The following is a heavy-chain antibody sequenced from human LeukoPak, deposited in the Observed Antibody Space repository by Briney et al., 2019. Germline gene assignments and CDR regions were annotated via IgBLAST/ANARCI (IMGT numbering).Heavy chain of an antibody. Sequence: PGGSLRLSCAASGFTFSSYAMSWVRQAPGKGPVWVSRIKTDGSITDYADFVKGRFTISRDNAKNSLFLQMNSLRAEDTAVYYCARGSFLITFGGFIGWGQGTLVTVSS. CDR2: IKTDGSIT. V-gene: IGHV3-74*01. J-gene: IGHJ4*02. D-gene: IGHD3-16*02. CDR3: ARGSFLITFGGFIG. CDR1: GFTFSSYA.